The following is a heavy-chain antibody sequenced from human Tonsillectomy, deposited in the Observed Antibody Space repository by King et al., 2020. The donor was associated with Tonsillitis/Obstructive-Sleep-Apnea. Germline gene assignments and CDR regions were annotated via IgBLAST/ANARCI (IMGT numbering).Heavy chain of an antibody. CDR1: GFTFDDYS. J-gene: IGHJ4*02. D-gene: IGHD6-19*01. CDR3: AKDQGGWTSIDH. V-gene: IGHV3-43*01. CDR2: ISWDGSPP. Sequence: VQLVESGGVVVQPGGSLRLSCAASGFTFDDYSMHWVRQAPGKGLEWVALISWDGSPPYYSDFVKGRFTISRDSIKDSLYLQMNSLTTEDTALYYCAKDQGGWTSIDHWGQGTLVTVSS.